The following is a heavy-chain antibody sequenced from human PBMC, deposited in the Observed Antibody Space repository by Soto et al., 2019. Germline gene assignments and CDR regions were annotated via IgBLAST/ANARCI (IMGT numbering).Heavy chain of an antibody. D-gene: IGHD6-13*01. CDR2: VYYTGTT. CDR3: ASHSWYLGDNFFRP. V-gene: IGHV4-39*01. Sequence: SEILDSTCTESGVAGSRCTMSWGWVRQAPGRGMEWIGSVYYTGTTYYSPSFEGRVAISVGTSKNEFSLILTSVTASDTAVYFCASHSWYLGDNFFRPWGQG. CDR1: GVAGSRCTMS. J-gene: IGHJ5*02.